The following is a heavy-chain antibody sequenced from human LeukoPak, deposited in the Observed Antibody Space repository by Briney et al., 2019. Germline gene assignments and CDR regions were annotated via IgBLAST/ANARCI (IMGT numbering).Heavy chain of an antibody. V-gene: IGHV1-24*01. CDR3: ATDDGGRDQLPF. Sequence: ASVKVSCKVSGYTLTELSMHWVRQAPGKGLEWMGGFDPEDGETIYAQKFQGRVTMTEDTSTDTAYMELSSLRSEDTAVYYCATDDGGRDQLPFWGKGTTVTVSS. CDR2: FDPEDGET. D-gene: IGHD2-2*01. CDR1: GYTLTELS. J-gene: IGHJ6*04.